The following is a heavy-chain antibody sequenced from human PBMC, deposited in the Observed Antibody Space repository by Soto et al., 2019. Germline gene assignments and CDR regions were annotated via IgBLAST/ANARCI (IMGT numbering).Heavy chain of an antibody. D-gene: IGHD6-19*01. J-gene: IGHJ3*02. CDR2: IIPIFGTA. CDR1: GGTFSSYA. V-gene: IGHV1-69*13. CDR3: ASPAAVAGTDAFDI. Sequence: ASVKDSCKASGGTFSSYAISWVRQAPGQGLEWMGGIIPIFGTANYAQKFQGRVTITADESTSTAYMELSSLRAEDTAVYYCASPAAVAGTDAFDILGQGTMVTVSS.